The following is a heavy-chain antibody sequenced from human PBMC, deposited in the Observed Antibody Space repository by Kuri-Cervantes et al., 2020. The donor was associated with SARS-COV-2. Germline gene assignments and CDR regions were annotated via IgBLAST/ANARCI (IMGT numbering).Heavy chain of an antibody. J-gene: IGHJ3*02. V-gene: IGHV7-4-1*02. CDR1: GYTFTSYS. Sequence: ASVTVSCKASGYTFTSYSLHWVRQAPGQGLEWMGWINTNTGNPTYAQGFTGRFGFTIDTSVSTEYLQISSLKAEDTAVYYCARVGDYGSGSYSYDAFDIWGQGTMVTVSS. CDR2: INTNTGNP. D-gene: IGHD3-10*01. CDR3: ARVGDYGSGSYSYDAFDI.